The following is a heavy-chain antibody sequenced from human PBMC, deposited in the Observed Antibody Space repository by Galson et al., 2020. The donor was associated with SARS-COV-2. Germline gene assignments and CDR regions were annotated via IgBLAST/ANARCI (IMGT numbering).Heavy chain of an antibody. D-gene: IGHD3-22*01. CDR3: ASRGTYYYDSRGPSPSYYYYYYMDV. CDR1: GGSISSGSYY. V-gene: IGHV4-61*09. Sequence: SETLSLTCTVSGGSISSGSYYWSWIRQPAGKGLEWIGHIYTRGSTNYNPSLKSRVTISVDTSKNQFSLKLSSVTAADTAVYYCASRGTYYYDSRGPSPSYYYYYYMDVWGKGTTVTVSS. J-gene: IGHJ6*03. CDR2: IYTRGST.